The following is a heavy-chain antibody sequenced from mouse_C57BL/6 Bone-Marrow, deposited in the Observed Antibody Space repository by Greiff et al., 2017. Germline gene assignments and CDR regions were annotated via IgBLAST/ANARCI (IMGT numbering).Heavy chain of an antibody. CDR1: GFNIKDDY. D-gene: IGHD1-1*01. CDR2: IDPENGDT. J-gene: IGHJ2*01. CDR3: TTWAYYSGSVYVYFDY. Sequence: EVQLQQSGAELVRPGASVKLSCTASGFNIKDDYMHWVKQRPEQGLEWIGWIDPENGDTEYASKFQGKATITADTSSNTAYLQLSSLTSEDTAVYYCTTWAYYSGSVYVYFDYWGQGTTLTVSP. V-gene: IGHV14-4*01.